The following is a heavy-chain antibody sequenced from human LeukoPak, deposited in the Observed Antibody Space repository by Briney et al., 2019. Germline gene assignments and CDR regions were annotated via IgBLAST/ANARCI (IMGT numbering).Heavy chain of an antibody. CDR1: GFTVSSNY. D-gene: IGHD5-24*01. CDR2: IYSGGTT. J-gene: IGHJ3*02. Sequence: GGSLRLSCVASGFTVSSNYMSWVRQAPGKGLEWVSVIYSGGTTDYKDSVKDRFIISRDNSKNTLYLQMNSLGAEDTAVYYCAKEMATMNAFDIWGQGTMVTVSS. V-gene: IGHV3-66*01. CDR3: AKEMATMNAFDI.